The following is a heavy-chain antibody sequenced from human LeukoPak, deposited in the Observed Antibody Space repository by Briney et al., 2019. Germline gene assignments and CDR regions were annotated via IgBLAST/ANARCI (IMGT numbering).Heavy chain of an antibody. J-gene: IGHJ4*02. CDR3: ARDRASAGGFDY. D-gene: IGHD2-15*01. CDR2: IYYSGTTNSGST. Sequence: SETLSLTCTVSGGSIRSDYWSWIRQPPGKGLEWIGYIYYSGTTNSGSTNYNPSLKSRVTISVDTSKSQFSLRVNSVTAADTALYYCARDRASAGGFDYWGQGTLVTVSS. CDR1: GGSIRSDY. V-gene: IGHV4-59*01.